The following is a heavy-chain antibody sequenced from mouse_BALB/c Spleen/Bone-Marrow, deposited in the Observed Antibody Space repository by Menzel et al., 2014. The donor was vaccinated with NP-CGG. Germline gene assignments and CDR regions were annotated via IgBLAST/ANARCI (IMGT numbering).Heavy chain of an antibody. Sequence: EVQLVESGPDLVKPSQSLSLTCTVTGYSITSGYGWRWIRQFPGNKLEWMGYIHYSGNTDYNPSLKSRISITRDTSKNQFFLQLNSVTTEDTATYYCVRETKVVADFDYWGQGTTLTVSS. CDR3: VRETKVVADFDY. D-gene: IGHD1-1*01. V-gene: IGHV3-1*02. CDR2: IHYSGNT. J-gene: IGHJ2*01. CDR1: GYSITSGYG.